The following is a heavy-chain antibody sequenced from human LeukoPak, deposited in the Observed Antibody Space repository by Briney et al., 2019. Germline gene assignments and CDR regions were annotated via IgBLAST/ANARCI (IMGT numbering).Heavy chain of an antibody. Sequence: PGGSLRLSCAASGFTFSSYGMHWVRQAPGKGLEWVSAISGSGDSTYYADSVKGRFTISRDNSKNTLYLQMNSLRAEDTAVYYCAKLGSSSSVDYWGQGTLVTVSS. J-gene: IGHJ4*02. V-gene: IGHV3-23*01. CDR2: ISGSGDST. CDR1: GFTFSSYG. D-gene: IGHD6-6*01. CDR3: AKLGSSSSVDY.